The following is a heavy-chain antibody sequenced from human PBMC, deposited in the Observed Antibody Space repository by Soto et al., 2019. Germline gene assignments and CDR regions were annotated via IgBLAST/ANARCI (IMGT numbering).Heavy chain of an antibody. Sequence: SETLSLTCSVSGASTVSHYHWTWIRQPPGKGLEWMGYIFNSGTTFYNPSLTSRLSISMDTSGNHFSLELRSVTAEDTAVYYCVRDKRTISGIFPGYWGQGTQVTVSS. D-gene: IGHD1-1*01. CDR2: IFNSGTT. J-gene: IGHJ4*02. CDR3: VRDKRTISGIFPGY. CDR1: GASTVSHYH. V-gene: IGHV4-31*02.